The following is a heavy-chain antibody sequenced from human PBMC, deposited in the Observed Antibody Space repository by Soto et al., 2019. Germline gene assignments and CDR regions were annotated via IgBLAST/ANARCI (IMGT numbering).Heavy chain of an antibody. CDR2: INPNSGGT. V-gene: IGHV1-2*04. D-gene: IGHD3-10*01. J-gene: IGHJ4*02. CDR3: ARGRGSWSSPGYIDY. Sequence: ASVKVSCKASGYTFTSYAISWVRQAPGQGLEWMGWINPNSGGTNYAQKFQGWVTMTRDTSISTAYMELSRLRSDDTAVYYCARGRGSWSSPGYIDYRGQGTLVTVSS. CDR1: GYTFTSYA.